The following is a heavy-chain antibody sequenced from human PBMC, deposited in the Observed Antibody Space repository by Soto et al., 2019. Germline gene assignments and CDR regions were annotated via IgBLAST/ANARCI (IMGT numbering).Heavy chain of an antibody. V-gene: IGHV3-7*01. CDR1: GFTYSYYW. D-gene: IGHD3-10*01. CDR2: IKFDGTGI. CDR3: ARDSGYGSASSVNHYFDY. Sequence: EVQLVESGGGLVQTGGSLRLSCVAPGFTYSYYWMSWVRQAPGRGLEWVARIKFDGTGIQYAYSAKGRFTISRDNAENSLYLKMRSLRDGDTAVYYCARDSGYGSASSVNHYFDYWGQGSLVTVSS. J-gene: IGHJ4*02.